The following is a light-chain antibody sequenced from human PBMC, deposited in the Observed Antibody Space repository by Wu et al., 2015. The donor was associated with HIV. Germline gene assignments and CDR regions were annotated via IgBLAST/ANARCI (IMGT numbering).Light chain of an antibody. CDR2: GAS. Sequence: EIVLTQSPGTLSLSPGERATLSCRASQTVSSNNLAWYQQKPGQAPRLLIYGASSRATGIPDRFSGSGSGTDFTLTISRLESEDFAVYYCQQYGRSPRTFGQGTKVEIK. CDR1: QTVSSNN. V-gene: IGKV3-20*01. J-gene: IGKJ1*01. CDR3: QQYGRSPRT.